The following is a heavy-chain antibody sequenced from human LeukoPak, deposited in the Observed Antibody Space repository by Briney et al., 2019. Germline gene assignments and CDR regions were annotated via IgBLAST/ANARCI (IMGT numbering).Heavy chain of an antibody. CDR3: ARDHMTTVTMGWFDP. CDR1: GFTFSSYE. D-gene: IGHD4-17*01. J-gene: IGHJ5*02. Sequence: PGGSLRLSCAASGFTFSSYEMHWVRQAPGKVLEWVSSISSSSSYIYYADSVKGRFTISRDNAKNSLYLQMNSLRAEDTAVYYCARDHMTTVTMGWFDPWGQGTLVTVSS. CDR2: ISSSSSYI. V-gene: IGHV3-21*01.